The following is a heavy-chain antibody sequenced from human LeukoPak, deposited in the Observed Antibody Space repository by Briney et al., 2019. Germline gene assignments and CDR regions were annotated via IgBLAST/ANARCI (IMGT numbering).Heavy chain of an antibody. CDR2: FDPEDGET. CDR1: GYSLTELS. Sequence: ASVKVSCKVSGYSLTELSMHWVRQAPGKGLEWMGSFDPEDGETIYAQKFQGRVTITADKSTSTAYMELSSLRSEDTAVYYCARHCSGGSCYSGPFDYWGQGTLVTVSS. J-gene: IGHJ4*02. V-gene: IGHV1-24*01. D-gene: IGHD2-15*01. CDR3: ARHCSGGSCYSGPFDY.